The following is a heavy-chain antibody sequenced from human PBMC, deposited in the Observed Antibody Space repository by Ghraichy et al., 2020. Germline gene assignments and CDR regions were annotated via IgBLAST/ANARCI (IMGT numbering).Heavy chain of an antibody. D-gene: IGHD1-14*01. CDR3: VRSYKDGLRHFDY. Sequence: GGSLRLSCAASGFSFTGYWMRWVRQTPGKGLEWVSHLNTDGTTVNYADSVKGRFTISRDNAKNTVYLQMISLTVEDTAFYYCVRSYKDGLRHFDYWGQGTLVTVAS. V-gene: IGHV3-74*01. CDR1: GFSFTGYW. CDR2: LNTDGTTV. J-gene: IGHJ4*02.